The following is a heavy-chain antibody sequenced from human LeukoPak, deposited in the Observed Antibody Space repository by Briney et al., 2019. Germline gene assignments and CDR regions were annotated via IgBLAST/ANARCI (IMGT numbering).Heavy chain of an antibody. V-gene: IGHV3-23*01. CDR1: GFTFCNYA. Sequence: GGSLSLSCAATGFTFCNYAMSSVRQAPGKGVEWVSTISGSGGSTYCADSVKGRFTMSRDNSKNTLDLQVKSLTAEDTAVYYCAKDAGNEYWYFDLWGRGTLVTVSS. CDR2: ISGSGGST. J-gene: IGHJ2*01. D-gene: IGHD2-8*01. CDR3: AKDAGNEYWYFDL.